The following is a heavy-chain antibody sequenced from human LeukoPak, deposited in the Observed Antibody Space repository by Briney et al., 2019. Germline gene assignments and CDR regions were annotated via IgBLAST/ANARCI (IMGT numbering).Heavy chain of an antibody. D-gene: IGHD2-2*02. J-gene: IGHJ4*02. CDR3: AKDLHCSSTSCYRQPEMVY. CDR1: GFTFSSYA. Sequence: GGSLRLPCAASGFTFSSYAMSWVRQAPGKGLEWVSAISGSGGSTYYADSVKGRFTISRDNSKNTLYLQMNSLRAEDTAVYYCAKDLHCSSTSCYRQPEMVYWGQGTLVTVSS. V-gene: IGHV3-23*01. CDR2: ISGSGGST.